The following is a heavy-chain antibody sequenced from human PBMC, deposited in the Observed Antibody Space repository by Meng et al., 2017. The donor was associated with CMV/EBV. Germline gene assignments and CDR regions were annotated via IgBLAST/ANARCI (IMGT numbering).Heavy chain of an antibody. V-gene: IGHV3-30-3*01. J-gene: IGHJ4*02. CDR3: SGQEDY. CDR1: GFTFSSYA. CDR2: ISYDGSNK. Sequence: GGSLRLSCAASGFTFSSYAMHWVRQAPGKGLEWVAVISYDGSNKYYADSVKGRFTISRDNSKNTLYLQMNSLRAEDTAVYYCSGQEDYWGQGTLVTVSS.